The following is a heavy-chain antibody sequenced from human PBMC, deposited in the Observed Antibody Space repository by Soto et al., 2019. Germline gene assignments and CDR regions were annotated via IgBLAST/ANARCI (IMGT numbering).Heavy chain of an antibody. V-gene: IGHV3-23*01. J-gene: IGHJ5*02. CDR3: AKAVATTFGWFDP. Sequence: EVQLLESGGGLVQPGGSLRLSCAASGITFSSYAMNWVRQAPGKGLEWVSSISGSGGITHYADSVKGRFTISRDNSKNTLYRQMNTLRAEDTAIYSCAKAVATTFGWFDPWAREPWSPSPQ. CDR2: ISGSGGIT. D-gene: IGHD2-15*01. CDR1: GITFSSYA.